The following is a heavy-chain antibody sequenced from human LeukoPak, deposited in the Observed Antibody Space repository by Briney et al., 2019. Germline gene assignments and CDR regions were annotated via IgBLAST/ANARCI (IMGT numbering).Heavy chain of an antibody. V-gene: IGHV3-9*01. CDR3: AKDYGNYRGFDF. CDR2: ISWNSGSI. J-gene: IGHJ4*02. CDR1: GFTFDDYA. D-gene: IGHD3-22*01. Sequence: PGGSLRLSCAASGFTFDDYAMHWVRQAPGKGLEWVSGISWNSGSIGYADSVKGRFTISRDNAKNSLYLQMNSLRAEDTALYYCAKDYGNYRGFDFWGQGTLVTVSS.